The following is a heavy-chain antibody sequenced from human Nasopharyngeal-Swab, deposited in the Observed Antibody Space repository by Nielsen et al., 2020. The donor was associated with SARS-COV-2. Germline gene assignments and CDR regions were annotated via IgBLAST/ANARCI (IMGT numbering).Heavy chain of an antibody. V-gene: IGHV3-11*01. CDR2: ITNGDETT. D-gene: IGHD3-22*01. CDR3: ARDWGDSTDFYRLTSDH. CDR1: GFTFSDFY. Sequence: GESLKISCAASGFTFSDFYMSWIRQAPGQGLEWISYITNGDETTYYADSVKGRFTISRDNAKNSLYLPMNSLRAEDTAVYYCARDWGDSTDFYRLTSDHWGQGTLVTVSS. J-gene: IGHJ4*02.